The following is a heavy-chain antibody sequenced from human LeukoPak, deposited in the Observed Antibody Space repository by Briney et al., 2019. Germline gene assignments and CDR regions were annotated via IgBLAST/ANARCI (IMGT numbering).Heavy chain of an antibody. CDR2: INSDGSST. CDR1: GFIFSSYW. CDR3: AKTTTGYSSGRYPGWPVDY. V-gene: IGHV3-74*01. J-gene: IGHJ4*02. D-gene: IGHD6-19*01. Sequence: GGSLRLSCAASGFIFSSYWMHWVRHAPGKGLVWVSRINSDGSSTSYADSVKGRFTISRDNSKNTVYLQMNSLSTEDTAVYYCAKTTTGYSSGRYPGWPVDYGGQGTLVTVP.